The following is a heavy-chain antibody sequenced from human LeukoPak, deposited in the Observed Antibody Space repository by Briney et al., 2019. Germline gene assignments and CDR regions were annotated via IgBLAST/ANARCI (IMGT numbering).Heavy chain of an antibody. V-gene: IGHV1-18*04. Sequence: ASVKVSCKASGYTFTGYYMHWVRQAPGQGLEWMGWISACNGNTNYAQKLQGRVTMTTDTSTSTAYMELRSLRSDDTAVYYCARVERFLEWLLWDYWGQGTLVTVSS. J-gene: IGHJ4*02. CDR1: GYTFTGYY. D-gene: IGHD3-3*01. CDR2: ISACNGNT. CDR3: ARVERFLEWLLWDY.